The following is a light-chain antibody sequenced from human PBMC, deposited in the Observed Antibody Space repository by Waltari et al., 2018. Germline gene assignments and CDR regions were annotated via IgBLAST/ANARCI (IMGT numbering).Light chain of an antibody. V-gene: IGLV2-14*03. CDR1: SSDVGGYSA. CDR3: SSYTVTTSTYV. CDR2: DVS. J-gene: IGLJ1*01. Sequence: QSALTQPASVSGSPGQSLTISCMGTSSDVGGYSAVSWYQQHPGKAPNLLIYDVSNRPSGVSDRFSGSKSANTASLTISGLQSEDEADYYCSSYTVTTSTYVFGTGTKVTVL.